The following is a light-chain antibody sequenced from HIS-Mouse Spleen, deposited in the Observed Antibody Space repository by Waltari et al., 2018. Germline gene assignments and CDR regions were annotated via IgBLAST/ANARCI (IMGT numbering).Light chain of an antibody. CDR3: YSTDSSGNHRV. Sequence: SYELTQPPSVSVSPGQPARITCSGDALPKKYAHWYQQNSGQAPVLVIYEDSKRPSGIPERFSGSSSGTMATLTISGAQVEDEADYYCYSTDSSGNHRVFGGGTKLTVL. CDR2: EDS. V-gene: IGLV3-10*01. CDR1: ALPKKY. J-gene: IGLJ2*01.